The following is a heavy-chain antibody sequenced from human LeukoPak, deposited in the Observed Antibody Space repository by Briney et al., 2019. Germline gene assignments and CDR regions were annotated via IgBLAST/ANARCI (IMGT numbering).Heavy chain of an antibody. Sequence: LRLSCAASGFTFDDYAMHWVRQAPGKGLEWVSGFSWNSGSIGYADSVKGRFTISRDNAKNSLYLQMNSLRAEDTALYYCAKGDLSYDFWSGYKGAFDIWGQGTMVTVSS. CDR1: GFTFDDYA. V-gene: IGHV3-9*01. J-gene: IGHJ3*02. CDR2: FSWNSGSI. D-gene: IGHD3-3*01. CDR3: AKGDLSYDFWSGYKGAFDI.